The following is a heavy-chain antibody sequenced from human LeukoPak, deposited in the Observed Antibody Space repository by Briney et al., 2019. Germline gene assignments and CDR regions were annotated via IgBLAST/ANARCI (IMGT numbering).Heavy chain of an antibody. CDR1: GGSISSSSYY. D-gene: IGHD5-12*01. CDR2: IYYSGST. Sequence: SETLSLTYTVSGGSISSSSYYWGWIRQPPGKGLEWIGSIYYSGSTYYNPSLKSRVTISVDTSKNQFSLKLSSVTAADTAVYYCARHRRYSGYEFDYWGQGTLVTVSS. V-gene: IGHV4-39*01. CDR3: ARHRRYSGYEFDY. J-gene: IGHJ4*02.